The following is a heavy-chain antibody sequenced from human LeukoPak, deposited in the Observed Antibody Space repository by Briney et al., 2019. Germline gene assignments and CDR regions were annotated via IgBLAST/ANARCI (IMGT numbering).Heavy chain of an antibody. Sequence: GASVKVSCKASGYTFTDYYMHWVRQAPGQGLEWMGWINPNSGGTNFAQKFPGRVAMTMDTSISTASFELGNLRSDDTAVYFCARARWQLVPYFDSWGQGTLVTVSS. D-gene: IGHD6-6*01. V-gene: IGHV1-2*02. CDR2: INPNSGGT. CDR1: GYTFTDYY. J-gene: IGHJ4*02. CDR3: ARARWQLVPYFDS.